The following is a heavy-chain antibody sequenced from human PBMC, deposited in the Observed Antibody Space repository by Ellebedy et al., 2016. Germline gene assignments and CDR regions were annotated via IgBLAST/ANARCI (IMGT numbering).Heavy chain of an antibody. Sequence: SETLSLXXAVYGGSFSGYYWSWIRQPPGKGLEWIGEINHSGSTNYNPSLKSRVTISVDTSKNQFSLKLSSVTAADTAVYYCARRIVVVTRSWFDPWGQGTLVTVSS. D-gene: IGHD2-21*02. CDR2: INHSGST. CDR3: ARRIVVVTRSWFDP. J-gene: IGHJ5*02. V-gene: IGHV4-34*01. CDR1: GGSFSGYY.